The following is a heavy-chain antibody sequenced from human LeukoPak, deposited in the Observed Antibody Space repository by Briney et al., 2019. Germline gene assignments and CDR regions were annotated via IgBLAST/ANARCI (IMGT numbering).Heavy chain of an antibody. CDR1: RFTFSSYA. CDR2: ISGSGGST. V-gene: IGHV3-23*01. D-gene: IGHD3-10*01. J-gene: IGHJ4*02. Sequence: GGSLRLSCAASRFTFSSYAMSWVRQAPGKGLEWVSAISGSGGSTYYADSVKGRLTISRDNSKNTLYLQMNSLRAEDTAVYYCAKDLLLLWFREFDYWGQGTLVTVSS. CDR3: AKDLLLLWFREFDY.